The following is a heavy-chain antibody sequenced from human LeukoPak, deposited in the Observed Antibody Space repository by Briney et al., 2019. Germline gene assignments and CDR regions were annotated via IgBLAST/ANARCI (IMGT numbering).Heavy chain of an antibody. J-gene: IGHJ4*02. CDR1: GGSISSYY. CDR2: IYYSGST. D-gene: IGHD3-22*01. CDR3: ARGPGDYYDSSGYYYFDY. Sequence: PSETLSLTCTVSGGSISSYYWSWIRQPPGKGLEWIGYIYYSGSTNYNPSLKSRVTISVDTSKNQFSLKLSSVTAADTAVYYCARGPGDYYDSSGYYYFDYWGQGTLVTVSS. V-gene: IGHV4-59*08.